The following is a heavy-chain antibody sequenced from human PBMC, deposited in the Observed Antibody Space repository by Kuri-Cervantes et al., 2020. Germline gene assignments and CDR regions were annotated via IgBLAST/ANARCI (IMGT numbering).Heavy chain of an antibody. D-gene: IGHD6-13*01. Sequence: ASVKDSCKVSGYTLTELSMHWVRQAPGKGREWMGGFDPEDGETIYAQKFQGRVTMTEETSTDTAYMELSSLRSEDTAVYYCARNSLLQQLTRGMDVWGQGTTVTVSS. CDR2: FDPEDGET. CDR1: GYTLTELS. V-gene: IGHV1-24*01. CDR3: ARNSLLQQLTRGMDV. J-gene: IGHJ6*02.